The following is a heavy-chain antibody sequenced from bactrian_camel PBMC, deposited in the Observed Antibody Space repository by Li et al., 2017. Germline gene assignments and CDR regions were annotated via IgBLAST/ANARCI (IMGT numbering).Heavy chain of an antibody. CDR3: AAFRPTPPWGCELRIRSPHGNY. CDR1: GFTYGEIC. V-gene: IGHV3S55*01. J-gene: IGHJ4*01. Sequence: HVQLVESGGGSVQAGGSLRLSCAASGAASGFTYGEICMGWFRLAPGKEPEVNAAVDSDGRIAYADSVKGRFTAHHDKIGRTLSLQMTGLEVEDTAMYYCAAFRPTPPWGCELRIRSPHGNYWGQGTQVTVS. D-gene: IGHD3*01. CDR2: VDSDGRI.